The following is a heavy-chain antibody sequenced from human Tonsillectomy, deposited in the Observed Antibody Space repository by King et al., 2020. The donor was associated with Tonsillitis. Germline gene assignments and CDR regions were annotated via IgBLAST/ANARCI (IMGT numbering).Heavy chain of an antibody. J-gene: IGHJ6*02. Sequence: EVQLVESGGGLVKPGGSLRLSCAASGFNFNSYTMNWVRQAPGKGLEWVSSISGSSGYIYNADSVRGRFTISRDNAKNSLYLQMDSLTAQATAVYYCARDSSSTSFYDVLTFYGMDVWGQGTTVTVSS. D-gene: IGHD3-9*01. V-gene: IGHV3-21*01. CDR2: ISGSSGYI. CDR3: ARDSSSTSFYDVLTFYGMDV. CDR1: GFNFNSYT.